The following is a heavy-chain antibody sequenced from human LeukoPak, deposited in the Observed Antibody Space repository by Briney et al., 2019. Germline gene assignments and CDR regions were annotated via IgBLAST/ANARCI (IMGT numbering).Heavy chain of an antibody. CDR1: GFTFSDYY. D-gene: IGHD2-21*02. Sequence: GGSLRLSCAASGFTFSDYYMSWIRQAPGKGLEWVSYISSSSSYTNYADSVKGRFTISRDNAKNSLYLQMNSLRAEDTAVYYCARDLLSGDCLGYWGQGTLVTVSS. V-gene: IGHV3-11*06. CDR2: ISSSSSYT. J-gene: IGHJ4*02. CDR3: ARDLLSGDCLGY.